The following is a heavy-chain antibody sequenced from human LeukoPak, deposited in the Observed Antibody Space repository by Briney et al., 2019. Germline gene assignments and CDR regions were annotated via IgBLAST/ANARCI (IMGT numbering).Heavy chain of an antibody. D-gene: IGHD3-22*01. J-gene: IGHJ4*02. V-gene: IGHV3-33*06. Sequence: GGSLRLSCAASGFTFSSYGMHWVRQAPGKGLEWVAVIWYDGSNKYYADSVKGRFTISRDNSKNTLYLQMNSPRAEDTAVYYCAKDFDSSGYYFEAYYFDYWGQGTLVTVSS. CDR2: IWYDGSNK. CDR3: AKDFDSSGYYFEAYYFDY. CDR1: GFTFSSYG.